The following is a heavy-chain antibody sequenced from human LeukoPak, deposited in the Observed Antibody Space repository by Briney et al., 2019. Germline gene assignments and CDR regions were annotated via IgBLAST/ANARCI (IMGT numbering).Heavy chain of an antibody. J-gene: IGHJ4*02. CDR3: ARDRNYYDSSGYYPFDY. CDR2: IYHSGST. V-gene: IGHV4-38-2*02. CDR1: GYSISSGYY. D-gene: IGHD3-22*01. Sequence: PSETLSLTCTVSGYSISSGYYWGWIRQPPGKGLEWIGSIYHSGSTYYNPSLKSRVTISVDMSKNQFSLKLSSVTAADTAVYYCARDRNYYDSSGYYPFDYWGQGTLVTVSS.